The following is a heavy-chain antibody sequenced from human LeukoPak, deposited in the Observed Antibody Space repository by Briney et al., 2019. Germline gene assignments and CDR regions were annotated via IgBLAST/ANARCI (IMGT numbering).Heavy chain of an antibody. J-gene: IGHJ4*02. CDR2: IYYSGST. Sequence: PSETLSLTCTVPGGSISIYYWSWIRQPPGKGLEWIGYIYYSGSTNYNPSLKSRVTISVDTSKNQFSLKLSSVTAADTAVYYCARDSNGSGSFDYWGQGTLVTVSS. CDR3: ARDSNGSGSFDY. V-gene: IGHV4-59*01. CDR1: GGSISIYY. D-gene: IGHD3-10*01.